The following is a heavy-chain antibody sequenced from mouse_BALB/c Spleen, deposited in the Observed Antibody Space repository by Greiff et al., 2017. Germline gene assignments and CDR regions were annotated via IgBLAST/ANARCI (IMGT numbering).Heavy chain of an antibody. D-gene: IGHD2-2*01. CDR1: GFTFSNYW. CDR3: TRRGYYDAMDY. Sequence: EVKLMESGGGLVQPGGSMKLSCVASGFTFSNYWMNWVRQSPEKGLEWVAEIRLKSNNYATHYAESVKGRFTISRDDSKSSVYLQMNNLRAEDTGIYYCTRRGYYDAMDYWGQGTSVTVSS. CDR2: IRLKSNNYAT. V-gene: IGHV6-6*02. J-gene: IGHJ4*01.